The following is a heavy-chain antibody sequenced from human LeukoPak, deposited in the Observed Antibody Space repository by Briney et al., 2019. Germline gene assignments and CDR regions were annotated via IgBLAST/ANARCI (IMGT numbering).Heavy chain of an antibody. V-gene: IGHV3-15*05. Sequence: PGGSLRLSCAASGFNFRDSWMSWVRQVPGKGLEWVGHIKSQKDGGTTNYAAPVEGRFSISRDDSKNTVFLQMNNVKTEDTAVYFCTAERHYVFLFGGQGTLVTASS. D-gene: IGHD3-10*02. J-gene: IGHJ4*02. CDR1: GFNFRDSW. CDR3: TAERHYVFLF. CDR2: IKSQKDGGTT.